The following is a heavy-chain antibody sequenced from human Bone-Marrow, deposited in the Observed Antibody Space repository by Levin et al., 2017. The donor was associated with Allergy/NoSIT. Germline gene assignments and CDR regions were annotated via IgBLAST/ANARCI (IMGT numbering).Heavy chain of an antibody. J-gene: IGHJ4*02. CDR2: ISPDGRTT. D-gene: IGHD1-26*01. Sequence: VASVKVSCAGSGFTISRYWMHWFRQAPGKGLVWVSHISPDGRTTLYADSVKGRFTISRDNAKNTLYLQINSLRDEDTAVYYCARPVGETVDFDYWGQGTLVTVSS. V-gene: IGHV3-74*01. CDR1: GFTISRYW. CDR3: ARPVGETVDFDY.